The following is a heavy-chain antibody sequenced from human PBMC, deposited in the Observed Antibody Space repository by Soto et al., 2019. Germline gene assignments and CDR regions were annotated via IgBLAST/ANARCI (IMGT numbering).Heavy chain of an antibody. V-gene: IGHV3-7*01. J-gene: IGHJ4*02. CDR1: GLPDNTYW. CDR3: ARESEDLTSNFDY. CDR2: IKLEGGET. Sequence: GGSLRLSCAASGLPDNTYWMNWVRQTPEKGLEWVANIKLEGGETNYVDSVEGRFTISRDNAKNSVFLEMDSLRAEDTAVYYCARESEDLTSNFDYWGQGTLVTVSS.